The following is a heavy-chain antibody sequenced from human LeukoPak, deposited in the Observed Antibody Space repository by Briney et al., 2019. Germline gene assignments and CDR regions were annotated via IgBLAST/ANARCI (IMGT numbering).Heavy chain of an antibody. CDR3: ARVTHDYGGPNFDY. D-gene: IGHD4-23*01. V-gene: IGHV1-8*03. J-gene: IGHJ4*02. Sequence: ASVKVSCKASGYTFTSYDINWVRQATRQGLEWMGWMNPNSGNTGYAQKFQGRVTITRITSISTAYMELSSLRSEDTALYYCARVTHDYGGPNFDYWGQGTLVTVSS. CDR2: MNPNSGNT. CDR1: GYTFTSYD.